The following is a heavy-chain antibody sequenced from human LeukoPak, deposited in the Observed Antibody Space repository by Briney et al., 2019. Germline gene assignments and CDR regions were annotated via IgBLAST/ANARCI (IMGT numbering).Heavy chain of an antibody. D-gene: IGHD3-22*01. CDR3: GRRGDYYDSSGYPGDY. V-gene: IGHV4-38-2*02. CDR2: IYHSGST. CDR1: GYSISSGYY. Sequence: SETLSLTCTVSGYSISSGYYWGWIRQPPGKGLEWIGSIYHSGSTYYNPSLKSRVTISVDTSKNQFSLKLSSVTAADTAVYYWGRRGDYYDSSGYPGDYWGREPWSPSPQ. J-gene: IGHJ4*02.